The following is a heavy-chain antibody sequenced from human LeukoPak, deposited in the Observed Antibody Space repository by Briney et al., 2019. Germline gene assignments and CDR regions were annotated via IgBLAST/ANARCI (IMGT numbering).Heavy chain of an antibody. CDR3: ARDIVVVPAAIQVSFDY. CDR2: ISAYNGNT. J-gene: IGHJ4*02. V-gene: IGHV1-18*01. CDR1: GYTFTSYG. Sequence: SEKVSCTASGYTFTSYGIRCVRHAPGQGKEWMGWISAYNGNTNYAQKLQGRVTMTTDTSTSTAYMELRSLRSDDTAVYYCARDIVVVPAAIQVSFDYWGQGTLVTVSS. D-gene: IGHD2-2*02.